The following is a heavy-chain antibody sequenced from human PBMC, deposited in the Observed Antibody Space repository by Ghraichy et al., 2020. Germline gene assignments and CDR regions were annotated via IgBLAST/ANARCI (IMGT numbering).Heavy chain of an antibody. V-gene: IGHV1-2*02. J-gene: IGHJ5*02. D-gene: IGHD3-22*01. Sequence: ASVKVSCKASGYTFTGYYMHWVRQAPGQGLEWMGWINPNSGGTNYAQKFQGRVTMTRDTSISTAYMELSRLRSDDTAVYYCARDWSYYYDSRGDPWYWFDPWGQGTLVTVSS. CDR2: INPNSGGT. CDR1: GYTFTGYY. CDR3: ARDWSYYYDSRGDPWYWFDP.